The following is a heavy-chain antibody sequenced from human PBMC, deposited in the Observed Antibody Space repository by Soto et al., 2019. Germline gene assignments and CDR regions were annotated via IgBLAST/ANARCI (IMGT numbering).Heavy chain of an antibody. J-gene: IGHJ3*02. CDR2: FDPEDGET. CDR1: GYTLTELS. D-gene: IGHD3-22*01. V-gene: IGHV1-24*01. Sequence: ASVKVSCKVSGYTLTELSMHWVRQAPGKGLEGMGGFDPEDGETIYAQKFQGRVTMTEDTSTDTAYMELSSLRSEDTAVYYCATVSYSYDSSGYYLLDAFDIWGQGTMVTVSS. CDR3: ATVSYSYDSSGYYLLDAFDI.